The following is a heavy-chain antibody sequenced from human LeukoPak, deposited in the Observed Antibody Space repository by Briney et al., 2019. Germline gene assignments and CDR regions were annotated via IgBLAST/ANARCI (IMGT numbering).Heavy chain of an antibody. CDR1: GGSISSYY. CDR2: IYYSGST. CDR3: ARATVRYDILTGYLDY. V-gene: IGHV4-59*01. J-gene: IGHJ4*02. D-gene: IGHD3-9*01. Sequence: PSETLSLTCTVSGGSISSYYWSWIRQPPGKGLEWIGYIYYSGSTNYNPSLKSRVTISVDTSKNQFSLKLSSVTAADTAVYYCARATVRYDILTGYLDYWGQGTLVTVS.